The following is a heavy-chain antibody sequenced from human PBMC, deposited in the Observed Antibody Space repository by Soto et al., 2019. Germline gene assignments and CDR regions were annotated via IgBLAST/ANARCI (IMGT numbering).Heavy chain of an antibody. CDR3: ARGLLLLFVELSRRGGYFYYMDA. Sequence: QVQLQQWGAGLLKPSETLSLTCAVYGGSFSGYQWSWIRQTPGKGLEWIGGINDSGDINYNPSLTSRVTVLGDFPKKQNSRRVSSVTAADTAVFYCARGLLLLFVELSRRGGYFYYMDALSKGSTVTVSS. V-gene: IGHV4-34*01. CDR2: INDSGDI. J-gene: IGHJ6*03. CDR1: GGSFSGYQ. D-gene: IGHD3-10*01.